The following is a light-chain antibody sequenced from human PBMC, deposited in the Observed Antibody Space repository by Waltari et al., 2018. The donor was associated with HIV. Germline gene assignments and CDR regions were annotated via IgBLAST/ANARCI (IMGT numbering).Light chain of an antibody. CDR2: GAS. CDR3: QQYDTSMST. Sequence: EIVLTQSPGTLSLSPGVRATLPCTASQSLRNNFLAWYQQKVGQAPRLLIYGASRRATGMPNRFSGSGSGTDFTLTVTRLEPEDFAVYYCQQYDTSMSTFGQGSKLEMK. V-gene: IGKV3-20*01. CDR1: QSLRNNF. J-gene: IGKJ2*01.